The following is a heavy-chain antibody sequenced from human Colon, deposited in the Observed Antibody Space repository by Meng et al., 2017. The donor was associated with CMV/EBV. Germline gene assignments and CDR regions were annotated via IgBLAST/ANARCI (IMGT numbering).Heavy chain of an antibody. CDR1: GVSINSAASYW. J-gene: IGHJ4*02. D-gene: IGHD1-26*01. CDR3: AGSYWNGELVY. V-gene: IGHV3-74*01. Sequence: ETLSLTCTVSGVSINSAASYWSWIRQLPGKGLEWVSRINTDGRTTDYADSVKGRFTISRDDGRSTLYLQMNNLRAEDTAVYFCAGSYWNGELVYWGQGALVTVSS. CDR2: INTDGRTT.